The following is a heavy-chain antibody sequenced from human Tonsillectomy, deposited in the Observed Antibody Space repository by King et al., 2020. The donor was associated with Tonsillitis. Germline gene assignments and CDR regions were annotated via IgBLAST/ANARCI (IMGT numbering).Heavy chain of an antibody. V-gene: IGHV3-11*01. D-gene: IGHD3-3*01. CDR1: GFTFSDYY. CDR3: ARDASKDFWNWFAP. CDR2: ISNSGSTT. Sequence: VQLVESGGGLVKPGGSLRLSCAASGFTFSDYYMSWIRQAPGKGLEWVSYISNSGSTTYYADSVKGRFTISRDNAKNSLYLQMNSLRAEDTAVYYCARDASKDFWNWFAPWGQGTLVTVSS. J-gene: IGHJ5*02.